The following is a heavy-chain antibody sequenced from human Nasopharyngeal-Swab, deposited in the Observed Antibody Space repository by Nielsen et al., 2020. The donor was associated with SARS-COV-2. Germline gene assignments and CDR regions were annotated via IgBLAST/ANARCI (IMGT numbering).Heavy chain of an antibody. D-gene: IGHD3-10*01. Sequence: ASVKVSCKASGYSLISYGISWVRQAPGQGLEWMGCIRIYSGNTQYAQKFQGRVTLTTDTSTSTAYMELRNLRSDDTAVYYCARDHSAEGSNNWFDPWGQGTLVTVSS. CDR2: IRIYSGNT. CDR1: GYSLISYG. J-gene: IGHJ5*02. V-gene: IGHV1-18*01. CDR3: ARDHSAEGSNNWFDP.